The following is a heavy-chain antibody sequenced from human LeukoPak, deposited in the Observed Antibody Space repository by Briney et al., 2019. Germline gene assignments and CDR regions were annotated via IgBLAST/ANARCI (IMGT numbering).Heavy chain of an antibody. D-gene: IGHD6-19*01. CDR2: INPNSGGT. J-gene: IGHJ5*02. CDR3: ARNRAASGWRPDSQANWFDP. Sequence: GASVKVSCKASGYTFTGYYMHWVRQAPGQGLEWMGWINPNSGGTNYAQKFQGRVTMTRDTSISTAYMELSRLRSDDTAVYYCARNRAASGWRPDSQANWFDPWGQGTLVTVSA. CDR1: GYTFTGYY. V-gene: IGHV1-2*02.